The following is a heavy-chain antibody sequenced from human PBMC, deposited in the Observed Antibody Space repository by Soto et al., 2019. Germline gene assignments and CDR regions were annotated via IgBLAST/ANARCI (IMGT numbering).Heavy chain of an antibody. CDR2: IYYSGST. CDR1: GGSIGSGGYY. Sequence: PSETLSLTCTVSGGSIGSGGYYWSWIRQHPGKGLEWIGYIYYSGSTYYNPSLKSRVTISIDTSKNQFSLKLSSVTAADTAVYYCARGDPWDCSSTSCYFFRPYFDYWGQGTLVTVSS. CDR3: ARGDPWDCSSTSCYFFRPYFDY. J-gene: IGHJ4*02. V-gene: IGHV4-31*03. D-gene: IGHD2-2*01.